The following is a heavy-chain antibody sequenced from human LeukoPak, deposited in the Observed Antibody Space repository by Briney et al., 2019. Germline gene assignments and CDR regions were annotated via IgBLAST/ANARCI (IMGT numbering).Heavy chain of an antibody. CDR3: ARDTHSSGWSRGWFDP. CDR1: GGSISSYY. V-gene: IGHV4-4*07. CDR2: IYTSGST. J-gene: IGHJ5*02. D-gene: IGHD6-19*01. Sequence: PSETLSLTCTVSGGSISSYYWSWIRQPAGKGLEWIGRIYTSGSTNYNPSLKSRVTMSVDTSKNQFSLKLSSVTAADTAVYYCARDTHSSGWSRGWFDPWGPGTQVIVSS.